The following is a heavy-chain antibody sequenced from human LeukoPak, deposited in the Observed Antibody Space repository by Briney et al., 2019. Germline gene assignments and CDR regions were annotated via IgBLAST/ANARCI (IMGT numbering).Heavy chain of an antibody. J-gene: IGHJ5*02. Sequence: GRSLRLSCAASGFTFSSYAMHWVRQAPGKGLEWVAFIRYDGSNKYYADSVKGRFTISRDNSKNTLYLQMNSLRAEDTAVYYCAKDWDLRYDFWSGPPNNWFDPWGQGTLVTVSS. CDR1: GFTFSSYA. D-gene: IGHD3-3*01. CDR3: AKDWDLRYDFWSGPPNNWFDP. V-gene: IGHV3-30*02. CDR2: IRYDGSNK.